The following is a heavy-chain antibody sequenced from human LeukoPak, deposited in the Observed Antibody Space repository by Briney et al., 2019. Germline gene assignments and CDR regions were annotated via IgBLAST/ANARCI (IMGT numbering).Heavy chain of an antibody. CDR2: IKQDGSEK. J-gene: IGHJ4*02. CDR3: ARDSAGNDY. CDR1: GFTFSTYW. Sequence: GGSLRLSCEASGFTFSTYWMSWVRQAPGKGLEWVANIKQDGSEKYYVDSVKGRFTISRDNAKNSLHLQMNSLRAEDTAMYYCARDSAGNDYWGQGTLVTVSS. V-gene: IGHV3-7*01. D-gene: IGHD6-13*01.